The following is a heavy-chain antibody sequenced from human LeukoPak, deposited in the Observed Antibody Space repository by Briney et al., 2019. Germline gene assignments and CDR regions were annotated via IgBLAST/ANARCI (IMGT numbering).Heavy chain of an antibody. Sequence: GASVKVSCKASGYTFTGYFIHWVRQAPGQGLEWMGWINPKSGGTNYEQKFQDRVTMPRDTSISTAYMELSRLRSDDTAVYYCARSMVVRGVMGNYFDPWGQGTLVTVSS. CDR1: GYTFTGYF. V-gene: IGHV1-2*02. J-gene: IGHJ5*02. CDR2: INPKSGGT. D-gene: IGHD3-10*01. CDR3: ARSMVVRGVMGNYFDP.